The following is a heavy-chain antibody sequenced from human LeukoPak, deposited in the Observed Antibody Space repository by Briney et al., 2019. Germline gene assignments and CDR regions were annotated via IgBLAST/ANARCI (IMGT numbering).Heavy chain of an antibody. CDR1: GFTLCIYD. J-gene: IGHJ4*02. D-gene: IGHD6-19*01. CDR2: ISCCVSSI. V-gene: IGHV3-48*03. Sequence: GGSLRLSCAASGFTLCIYDMNGVRQAPRRGLEWVSYISCCVSSIYYAGSEKGRFPISRDKDKNSMYLQMNRLRAEDKAVDFCARDQENSCWYYGSGTVGYWGQRTLVTVSS. CDR3: ARDQENSCWYYGSGTVGY.